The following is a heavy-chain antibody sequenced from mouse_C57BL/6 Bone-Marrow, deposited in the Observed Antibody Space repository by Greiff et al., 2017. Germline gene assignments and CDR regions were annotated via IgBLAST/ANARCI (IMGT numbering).Heavy chain of an antibody. J-gene: IGHJ2*01. D-gene: IGHD3-3*01. CDR2: ISDGGSYT. CDR1: GFTFSSYA. V-gene: IGHV5-4*01. Sequence: EVQLVESGGGLVKPGGSLKLSCAASGFTFSSYAMSWVRQTPEKRLEWVATISDGGSYTYYPDNVKGRFTISRDNAKNNLYLQMSHLKAEDTAMYYCAEPGTETDYWGQGTTLTVSS. CDR3: AEPGTETDY.